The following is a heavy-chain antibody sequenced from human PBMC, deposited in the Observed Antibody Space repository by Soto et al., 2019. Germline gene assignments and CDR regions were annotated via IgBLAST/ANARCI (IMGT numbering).Heavy chain of an antibody. D-gene: IGHD3-22*01. Sequence: SVKVSCKASGGTFSSYAISWVRQAPGQGLEWMGGIIPIFGTANYAQKFQGRVTITADESTSTAYMELSSLRSEDTAVYYCARPVVVQLYHFDYWGQGNLVTVSS. V-gene: IGHV1-69*13. J-gene: IGHJ4*02. CDR3: ARPVVVQLYHFDY. CDR1: GGTFSSYA. CDR2: IIPIFGTA.